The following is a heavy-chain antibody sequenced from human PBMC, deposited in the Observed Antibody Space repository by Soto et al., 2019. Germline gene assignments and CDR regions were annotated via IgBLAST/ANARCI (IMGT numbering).Heavy chain of an antibody. CDR3: ANLSTPDDTPMLIDV. V-gene: IGHV3-30*18. CDR1: GFTFRRYG. D-gene: IGHD3-16*01. Sequence: QEQLVESGGGVVQPGGSLRLSCVASGFTFRRYGMHWIRQAPGKGLEWVARISNDGSNQYYADSVKGRFSISRDNTKNTVFLQMTSLRPDDTAVYFCANLSTPDDTPMLIDVWGQGTLVTVSP. CDR2: ISNDGSNQ. J-gene: IGHJ4*02.